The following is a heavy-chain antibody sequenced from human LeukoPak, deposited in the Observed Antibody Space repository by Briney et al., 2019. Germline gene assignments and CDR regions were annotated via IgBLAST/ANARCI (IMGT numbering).Heavy chain of an antibody. CDR3: ARGYWNFGL. V-gene: IGHV3-7*01. CDR2: IKQDGSEK. Sequence: GGSLRLSCVASGFSISNYWMTWVRQAPGKGLEWVANIKQDGSEKNYVDSVKGRFTSSRDNVENSLYLQMNRLRVEDTAVYYCARGYWNFGLWGRGTQVTVSS. CDR1: GFSISNYW. J-gene: IGHJ2*01.